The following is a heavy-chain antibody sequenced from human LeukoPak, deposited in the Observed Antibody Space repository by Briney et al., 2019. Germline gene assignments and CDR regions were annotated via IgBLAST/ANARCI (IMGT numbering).Heavy chain of an antibody. CDR1: GFTFSSYW. CDR2: TNSDGSST. D-gene: IGHD4-17*01. V-gene: IGHV3-74*01. CDR3: VYGRYFDY. J-gene: IGHJ4*02. Sequence: GGSLRLSCAASGFTFSSYWMHWVRQAPGKGLVWVSRTNSDGSSTSYADSVKGRFTISRDNAKNTLYLQMNSLRAEDTAVYYCVYGRYFDYWGQGTLVTVSS.